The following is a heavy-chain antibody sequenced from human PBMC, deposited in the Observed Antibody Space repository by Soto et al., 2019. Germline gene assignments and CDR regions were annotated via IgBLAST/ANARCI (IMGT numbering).Heavy chain of an antibody. D-gene: IGHD2-8*02. CDR1: GYTFTSYD. CDR2: VIPRNGDT. J-gene: IGHJ4*02. Sequence: ASVKASCKASGYTFTSYDLNWVRQAAGQGPEWMGSVIPRNGDTAFAQKYQGRVTVTSNSSMSTVYMELSNLRSDDTAVYYCARGGSYWARRHYFDSWGQGTLVTGSS. V-gene: IGHV1-8*02. CDR3: ARGGSYWARRHYFDS.